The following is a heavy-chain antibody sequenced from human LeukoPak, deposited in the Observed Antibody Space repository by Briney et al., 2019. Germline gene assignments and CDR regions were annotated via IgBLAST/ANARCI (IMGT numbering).Heavy chain of an antibody. CDR1: GSSISTYY. V-gene: IGHV4-59*01. D-gene: IGHD6-19*01. CDR2: IFDGGST. CDR3: ARGYGNRQWLVGY. Sequence: SETLSLTCTVSGSSISTYYWSWFRQPPGKGLEWIGFIFDGGSTNYNPSIQSRISVSVDTSKGQFSLNLTSVTAADTAVYYCARGYGNRQWLVGYWGQGTLVTVSS. J-gene: IGHJ4*02.